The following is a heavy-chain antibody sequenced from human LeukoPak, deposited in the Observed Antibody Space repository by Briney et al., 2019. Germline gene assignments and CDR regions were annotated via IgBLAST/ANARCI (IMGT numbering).Heavy chain of an antibody. D-gene: IGHD1-26*01. J-gene: IGHJ4*02. Sequence: SGGSLRLSCAPSGFTFSSYAINWVRQAPGRGLEWVSTVSGSGDSTYYADSVKGRFTLSRDNSKNTLYLQMNSLRAEDTALYYCAKGPLSGSNFYFDYWGQGALVTVSS. CDR1: GFTFSSYA. CDR3: AKGPLSGSNFYFDY. CDR2: VSGSGDST. V-gene: IGHV3-23*01.